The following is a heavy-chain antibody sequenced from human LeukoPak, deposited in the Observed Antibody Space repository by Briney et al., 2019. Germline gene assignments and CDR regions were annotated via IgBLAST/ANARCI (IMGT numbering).Heavy chain of an antibody. Sequence: ASVKVSCKASGYTFTSYGISWVRQAPGQGLEWMGWINTYNGNTNYAQKLQGRVTMTTDTSTSTAYMELRSLRSDDTAVYYCARPQDSSGYHYYAYWGQGTLVTVSS. CDR3: ARPQDSSGYHYYAY. CDR1: GYTFTSYG. V-gene: IGHV1-18*01. J-gene: IGHJ4*02. CDR2: INTYNGNT. D-gene: IGHD3-22*01.